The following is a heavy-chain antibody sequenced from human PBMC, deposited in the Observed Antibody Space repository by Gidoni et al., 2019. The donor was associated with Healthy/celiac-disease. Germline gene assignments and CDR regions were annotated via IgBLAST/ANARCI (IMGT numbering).Heavy chain of an antibody. J-gene: IGHJ6*02. CDR1: GFTFSRYA. CDR2: ISCSGGST. Sequence: EVQLLESGGGLVQPGGSLRLSCAASGFTFSRYAMSWVRQARGKGLEWVSAISCSGGSTYYADSVKGRFTISRDNSKNTLYLQMNSLRAEDTAVYYCAKEVSTGTTTYYYYGMDVWGQGTTVTVSS. D-gene: IGHD1-7*01. V-gene: IGHV3-23*01. CDR3: AKEVSTGTTTYYYYGMDV.